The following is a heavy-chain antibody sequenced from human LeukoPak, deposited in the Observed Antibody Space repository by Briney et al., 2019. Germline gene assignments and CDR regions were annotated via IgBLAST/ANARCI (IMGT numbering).Heavy chain of an antibody. V-gene: IGHV3-23*01. D-gene: IGHD1-26*01. Sequence: GGSLRLSCVASGFTFSSYAMSWVRQAPGKGLEWVSSISGSGDNSYYADSVKGRFTISRDNSKNTLYLQMNSLQTEDTAIYYCAKGVATSLSDAFDFWGQGIMVTVSS. CDR1: GFTFSSYA. CDR2: ISGSGDNS. CDR3: AKGVATSLSDAFDF. J-gene: IGHJ3*01.